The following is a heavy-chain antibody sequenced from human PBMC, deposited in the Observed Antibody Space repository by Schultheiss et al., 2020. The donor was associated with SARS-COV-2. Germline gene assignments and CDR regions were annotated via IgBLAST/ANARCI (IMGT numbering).Heavy chain of an antibody. J-gene: IGHJ6*03. CDR2: ISSSGSTI. Sequence: GESLKISCAASGFTFSSYEMNWVRQAPGKGLEWVSYISSSGSTIYYADSVKGRFTISRDNAKNSLYLQMNSLRAEDTAVYYCARVPYCGGDCYPYYYYMDVWGKGTTVTVSS. CDR1: GFTFSSYE. D-gene: IGHD2-21*01. V-gene: IGHV3-48*03. CDR3: ARVPYCGGDCYPYYYYMDV.